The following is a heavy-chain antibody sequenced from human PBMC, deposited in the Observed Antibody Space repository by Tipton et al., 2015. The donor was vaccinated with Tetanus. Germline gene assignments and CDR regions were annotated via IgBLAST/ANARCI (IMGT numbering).Heavy chain of an antibody. V-gene: IGHV4-61*08. J-gene: IGHJ4*02. CDR2: ITDTGRT. D-gene: IGHD3-10*01. CDR3: ATDRRGPGEVRGLDN. Sequence: TLSVTCTVSGGSISSGGFFWNWLRQSPGKGLEWIGYITDTGRTNYSPSLRNRLTISIDTSKTHFSLRLDSVTAADTAVYYCATDRRGPGEVRGLDNWGQGTLVTVSS. CDR1: GGSISSGGFF.